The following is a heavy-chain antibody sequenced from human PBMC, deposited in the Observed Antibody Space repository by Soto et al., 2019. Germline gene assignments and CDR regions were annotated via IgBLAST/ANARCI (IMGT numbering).Heavy chain of an antibody. CDR1: GFTFSSYS. J-gene: IGHJ4*02. V-gene: IGHV3-21*01. CDR2: ISSSSSYI. Sequence: GGSLRLSCAASGFTFSSYSMNWVRQAPGKGLEWVSSISSSSSYIYYADSVKGRFTISRDNAKNSLYLQMNSLRAEDTAVYYCARDPPWRVKQQLVRGRLNYFDYWGQGTLVTVSS. CDR3: ARDPPWRVKQQLVRGRLNYFDY. D-gene: IGHD6-13*01.